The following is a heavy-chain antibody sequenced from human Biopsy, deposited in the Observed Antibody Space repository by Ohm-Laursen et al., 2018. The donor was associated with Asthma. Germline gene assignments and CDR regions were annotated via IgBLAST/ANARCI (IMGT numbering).Heavy chain of an antibody. CDR3: VRGSSSWHHGPFHYYYGLDV. V-gene: IGHV4-39*01. CDR2: IYYSGTT. J-gene: IGHJ6*02. CDR1: GGYMRSGNYY. D-gene: IGHD6-13*01. Sequence: GTLSLTCGLSSGSGGYMRSGNYYWGWIRQPPGKGLEWIGSIYYSGTTHYNPSLESRVTVSADTSKNQFSLKLTSVTAADTAVYYCVRGSSSWHHGPFHYYYGLDVWGQGTTATVSS.